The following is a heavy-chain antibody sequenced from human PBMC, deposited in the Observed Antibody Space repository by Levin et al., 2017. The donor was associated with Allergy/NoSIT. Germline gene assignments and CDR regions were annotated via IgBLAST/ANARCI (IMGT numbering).Heavy chain of an antibody. CDR2: ISYDGSNK. CDR3: AKRDGGNFDY. J-gene: IGHJ4*02. Sequence: PGGSLRLSCAASGFTFSSYGMHWVRQAPGKGLEWVAVISYDGSNKYYADSVKGRFTISRDNSRNTLDLQMNSLRAEDTAVYYCAKRDGGNFDYWGQGILVTVSA. D-gene: IGHD3-16*01. V-gene: IGHV3-30*18. CDR1: GFTFSSYG.